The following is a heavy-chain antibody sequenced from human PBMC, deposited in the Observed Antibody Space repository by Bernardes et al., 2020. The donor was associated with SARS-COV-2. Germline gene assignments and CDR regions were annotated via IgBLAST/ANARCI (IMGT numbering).Heavy chain of an antibody. V-gene: IGHV5-51*01. CDR1: GYSFTNYY. Sequence: GESLKISCKGSGYSFTNYYIAWVRQMPGKGLEWMGIIYPGDSETTYSPSFQGQVTISADKSISTAYLQWNNLKASGTAIYYCARQTMIRGGDGYYYAMDVWGQGTTVTVSS. D-gene: IGHD3-10*01. J-gene: IGHJ6*02. CDR3: ARQTMIRGGDGYYYAMDV. CDR2: IYPGDSET.